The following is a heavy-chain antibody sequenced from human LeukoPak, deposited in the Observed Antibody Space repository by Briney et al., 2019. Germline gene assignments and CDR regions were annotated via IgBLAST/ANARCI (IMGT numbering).Heavy chain of an antibody. Sequence: SETLSLTCTVSGGSISSSSYYWGWLRQPPGTGLEWIGNIYYGGSTYYNPSLKSRVTISVDTSKNQFSLKLSSVTAAETGVYYCARLDYYASGRGYMDVWGKGTTVTVSS. J-gene: IGHJ6*03. V-gene: IGHV4-39*01. CDR3: ARLDYYASGRGYMDV. CDR2: IYYGGST. D-gene: IGHD3-10*01. CDR1: GGSISSSSYY.